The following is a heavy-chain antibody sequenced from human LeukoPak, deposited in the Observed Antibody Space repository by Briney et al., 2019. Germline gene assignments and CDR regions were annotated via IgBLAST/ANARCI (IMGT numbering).Heavy chain of an antibody. D-gene: IGHD3-10*01. V-gene: IGHV3-30*04. CDR3: AKVPYGSGTRGGFDY. CDR1: GFTFSSYA. CDR2: ISYDGSNK. Sequence: PGRSLRLSCAASGFTFSSYAMHWVRQAPGKGLEWVAVISYDGSNKYYADSVKGRFTISRDNSKNTLYLQMNSLRAEDTAVYYCAKVPYGSGTRGGFDYWGQGTLVTVSS. J-gene: IGHJ4*02.